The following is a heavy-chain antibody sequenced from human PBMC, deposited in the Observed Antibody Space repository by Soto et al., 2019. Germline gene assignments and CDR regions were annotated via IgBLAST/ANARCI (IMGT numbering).Heavy chain of an antibody. CDR2: IHYSGST. D-gene: IGHD1-7*01. Sequence: LETLSLTCTFSGFSIGSYHWILIRQPPGKGLEWIGYIHYSGSTYYNASLKSRVTISVDTSKNQFSLNLSFVTAADTAVYYCATMGTPATGLYYFDYWGQGTLVTVSS. V-gene: IGHV4-59*08. CDR1: GFSIGSYH. CDR3: ATMGTPATGLYYFDY. J-gene: IGHJ4*02.